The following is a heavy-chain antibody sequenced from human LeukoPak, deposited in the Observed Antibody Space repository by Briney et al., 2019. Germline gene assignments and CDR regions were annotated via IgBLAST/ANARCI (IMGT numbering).Heavy chain of an antibody. D-gene: IGHD3-3*01. CDR1: GGSFSGYY. Sequence: KPSETLSLTCAVYGGSFSGYYWSWIRQPPGKGLEWIGEINHSGSTNYNPSLKGRVTISVDTSKNQFSLKLSSVTAADTAVYYCARGGPFYYDFWSGYYTYDYWGQGTLVTVSS. CDR3: ARGGPFYYDFWSGYYTYDY. J-gene: IGHJ4*02. CDR2: INHSGST. V-gene: IGHV4-34*01.